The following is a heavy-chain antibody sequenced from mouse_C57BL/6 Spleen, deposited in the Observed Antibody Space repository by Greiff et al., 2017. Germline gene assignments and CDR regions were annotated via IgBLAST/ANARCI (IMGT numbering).Heavy chain of an antibody. Sequence: VQLQQPGAELVKPGASVKMSCKASGYTFTSYWITWVKQRPGQGLEWIGDIYPGSGSTNYNEKFKSKATLTVDTSSSTAYMQLSSLTSEDSAVYYCARGDYYGSSYDAMDYWGQGTSGTVSS. CDR2: IYPGSGST. CDR1: GYTFTSYW. CDR3: ARGDYYGSSYDAMDY. V-gene: IGHV1-55*01. D-gene: IGHD1-1*01. J-gene: IGHJ4*01.